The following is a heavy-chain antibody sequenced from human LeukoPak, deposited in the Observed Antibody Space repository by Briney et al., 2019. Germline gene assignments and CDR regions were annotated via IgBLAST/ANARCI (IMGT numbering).Heavy chain of an antibody. Sequence: SETLSLTCAVSGYSISSSNCWAWIRQPPGKGLEWIGHIYYSGGIYYNPSLKSRVTMSVDTSKNQFSLKLSSVTAVDTAVYYCARKATTGPTKAAFDIWGQGTMVTVSS. CDR3: ARKATTGPTKAAFDI. V-gene: IGHV4-28*05. CDR2: IYYSGGI. CDR1: GYSISSSNC. D-gene: IGHD4-17*01. J-gene: IGHJ3*02.